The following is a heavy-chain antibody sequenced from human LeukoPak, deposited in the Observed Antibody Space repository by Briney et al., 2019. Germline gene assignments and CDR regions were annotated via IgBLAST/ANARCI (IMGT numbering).Heavy chain of an antibody. CDR3: ARGITLWFGELSWLDP. Sequence: ASVKVSCKASGYTFTSYGISWVRQATGQGLEWMGWMNTNSGNTGYAQKFQGRVTMTRNTSISTAYMELSSLRSEDTAVYYCARGITLWFGELSWLDPWGQGTLVTVSS. D-gene: IGHD3-10*01. J-gene: IGHJ5*02. CDR1: GYTFTSYG. CDR2: MNTNSGNT. V-gene: IGHV1-8*02.